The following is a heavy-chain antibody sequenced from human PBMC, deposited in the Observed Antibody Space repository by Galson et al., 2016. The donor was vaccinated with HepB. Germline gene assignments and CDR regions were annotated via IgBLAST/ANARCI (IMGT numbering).Heavy chain of an antibody. CDR3: TKDLSPGYCSGTSCFFYGLDV. Sequence: LRLSCAASGFPFDDYAMHWVRQAPGQGLEWVSGISWNSDNIAYADSVRGRFTISRDNAKNSLSLQMNSLRAEDTALYHCTKDLSPGYCSGTSCFFYGLDVWGQGTTVTVSS. J-gene: IGHJ6*02. V-gene: IGHV3-9*01. CDR1: GFPFDDYA. CDR2: ISWNSDNI. D-gene: IGHD2-2*01.